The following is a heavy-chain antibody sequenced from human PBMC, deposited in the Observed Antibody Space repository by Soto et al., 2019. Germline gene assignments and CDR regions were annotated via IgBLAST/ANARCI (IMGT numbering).Heavy chain of an antibody. Sequence: GASVKVSCKASGYTFTSYDINWVRQATGQGLEWMGWMNHNSGNTGYAQKFQGRVTMTMNTSISTAYMELSSLRSEDTAVYYCARGWHQQLAGDYYGMDVWGQGTTVTVSS. CDR2: MNHNSGNT. D-gene: IGHD6-13*01. V-gene: IGHV1-8*01. J-gene: IGHJ6*02. CDR1: GYTFTSYD. CDR3: ARGWHQQLAGDYYGMDV.